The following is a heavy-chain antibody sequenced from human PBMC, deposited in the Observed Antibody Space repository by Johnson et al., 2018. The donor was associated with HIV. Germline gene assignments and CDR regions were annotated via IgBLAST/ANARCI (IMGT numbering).Heavy chain of an antibody. CDR1: GFTFSSYA. CDR2: ISSDGSNT. Sequence: VQLVESGGGVVRPGGSLRLSCAASGFTFSSYAMHWVRQAPGKGLDWVTLISSDGSNTYYADSVKGRFTVSRDNVENTLYLQMNSLRVEDAAVYYCAKDVVGIQLLGAFDIWGQGTMVTVSS. CDR3: AKDVVGIQLLGAFDI. D-gene: IGHD5-18*01. J-gene: IGHJ3*02. V-gene: IGHV3-30*04.